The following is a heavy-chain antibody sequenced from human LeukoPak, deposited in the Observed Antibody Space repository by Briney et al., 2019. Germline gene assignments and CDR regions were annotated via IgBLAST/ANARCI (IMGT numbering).Heavy chain of an antibody. D-gene: IGHD3-10*01. Sequence: SETLSLTCTVSGGSISSYYWSWIRQPPGKGLEWIGYIYYSGSTNYNPSLKSRATISVDTSKNQFSLKLSSVTAADTAVYYCARDQGTGVNWFDPWGQGTLVTVSS. V-gene: IGHV4-59*01. J-gene: IGHJ5*02. CDR2: IYYSGST. CDR1: GGSISSYY. CDR3: ARDQGTGVNWFDP.